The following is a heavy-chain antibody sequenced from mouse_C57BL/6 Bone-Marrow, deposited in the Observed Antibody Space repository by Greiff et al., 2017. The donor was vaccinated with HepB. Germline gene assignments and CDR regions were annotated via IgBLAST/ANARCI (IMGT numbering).Heavy chain of an antibody. CDR2: IWTGGGT. CDR1: GFSLTSYA. J-gene: IGHJ2*01. CDR3: SRNFGPFYYYGYFDY. Sequence: VQLQQSGPGLVAPSQSLSITSTVSGFSLTSYAISWVRQPPGKGLEWLGVIWTGGGTNYNSALKSRLSISKDNSKSQVFLKMNSLQTDDTARYYCSRNFGPFYYYGYFDYWGQGTTLTVSS. D-gene: IGHD1-1*01. V-gene: IGHV2-9-1*01.